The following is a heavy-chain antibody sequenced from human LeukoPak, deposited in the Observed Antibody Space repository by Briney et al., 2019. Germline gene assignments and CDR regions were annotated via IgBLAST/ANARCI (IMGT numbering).Heavy chain of an antibody. Sequence: GGSLRLSCAASGFTFSSYSMNWVRQAPGKGLEWVSSISSSSSHIYYADSVKGRFTISRDNAKNSLYLQMNSLRAEDTAVYYCARDPSGYYDSSGYYWDAFDIWGQGTMVTVSS. CDR2: ISSSSSHI. D-gene: IGHD3-22*01. CDR3: ARDPSGYYDSSGYYWDAFDI. V-gene: IGHV3-21*01. J-gene: IGHJ3*02. CDR1: GFTFSSYS.